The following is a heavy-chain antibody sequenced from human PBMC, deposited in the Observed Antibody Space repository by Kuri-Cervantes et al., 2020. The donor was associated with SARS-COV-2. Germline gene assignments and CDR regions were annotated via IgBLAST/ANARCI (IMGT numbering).Heavy chain of an antibody. V-gene: IGHV3-74*01. CDR3: AKDRSSSWLWYFDL. D-gene: IGHD6-13*01. CDR1: GFTFSRSW. Sequence: GGSLRLSCAASGFTFSRSWMLWVRQAPGKGLVWVSRINSDGSVTSYPDSVEGRFTISRDNAKNTLYLQMNSLRAEDTAVYYCAKDRSSSWLWYFDLWGRGTLVTVSS. CDR2: INSDGSVT. J-gene: IGHJ2*01.